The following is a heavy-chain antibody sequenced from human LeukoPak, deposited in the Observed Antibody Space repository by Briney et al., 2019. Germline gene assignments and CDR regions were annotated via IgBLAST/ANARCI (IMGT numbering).Heavy chain of an antibody. J-gene: IGHJ4*02. V-gene: IGHV4-59*01. CDR3: ARVRGVVVPAAMDY. CDR2: IYYSGST. Sequence: SETLSLTCTVSGGSISSYYWSWIRQPPGKGLEWIGYIYYSGSTNYNPSLKSRVAISVDTSKNQFSLKLSSVTAADTAVYYCARVRGVVVPAAMDYWGQGTLVTVSS. CDR1: GGSISSYY. D-gene: IGHD2-2*01.